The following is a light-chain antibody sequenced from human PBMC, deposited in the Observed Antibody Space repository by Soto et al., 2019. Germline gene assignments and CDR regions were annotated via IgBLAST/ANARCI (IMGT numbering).Light chain of an antibody. Sequence: DIQMTQSPSSLSASIGDRVTITCRASQSISKSLNWYQQKPGRAPTLLISVASTLHSGVPSRFSGSGSETDFTLTISSLQREDFATYYCQQSYSTPPMYTFGQGTKLEIK. V-gene: IGKV1-39*01. J-gene: IGKJ2*01. CDR2: VAS. CDR1: QSISKS. CDR3: QQSYSTPPMYT.